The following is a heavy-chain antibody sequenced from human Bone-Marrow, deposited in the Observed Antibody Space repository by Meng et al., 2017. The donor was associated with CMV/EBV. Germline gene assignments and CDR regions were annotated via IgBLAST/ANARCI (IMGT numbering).Heavy chain of an antibody. CDR3: ANGGSYYASRNPSGVDY. V-gene: IGHV3-30*02. CDR1: GFDFSNYD. Sequence: GGSLRLSCVASGFDFSNYDMHWVRQSPGKGLEWVALIRPDGGNKYYADSLKGRFTVSRDNSKSTLYLHMNSLRPEDTAVYYCANGGSYYASRNPSGVDYWGQGTLVTVPS. CDR2: IRPDGGNK. J-gene: IGHJ4*02. D-gene: IGHD3-10*01.